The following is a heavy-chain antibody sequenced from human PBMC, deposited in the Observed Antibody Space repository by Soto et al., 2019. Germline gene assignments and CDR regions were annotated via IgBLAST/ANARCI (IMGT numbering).Heavy chain of an antibody. CDR2: MNPNTGNS. CDR3: ARRAETNGWNGFGADKYYFDF. J-gene: IGHJ4*02. D-gene: IGHD1-1*01. V-gene: IGHV1-8*01. Sequence: ASVKVSCKASGYTFTSYDIYWVRQATGQGLEWMGWMNPNTGNSGYAQKFQGRVTMTSDTSISTAHMELGSLRSEDTAVYYCARRAETNGWNGFGADKYYFDFWGQGTLVTVSS. CDR1: GYTFTSYD.